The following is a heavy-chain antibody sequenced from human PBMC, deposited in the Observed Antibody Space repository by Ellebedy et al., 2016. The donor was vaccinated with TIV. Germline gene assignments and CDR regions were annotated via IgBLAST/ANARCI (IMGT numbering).Heavy chain of an antibody. J-gene: IGHJ2*01. CDR1: GFTFSRYW. CDR2: IKQDGSEK. Sequence: GESLKISCAASGFTFSRYWMSWVRQAPGKGLEWVVSIKQDGSEKHYVDSVKVRFTISRDNVNDSLFLQMNSLRAEDTAVYYCARDYLALRYFDWQNNYYFDLWGRGTPVTVSS. CDR3: ARDYLALRYFDWQNNYYFDL. D-gene: IGHD3-9*01. V-gene: IGHV3-7*01.